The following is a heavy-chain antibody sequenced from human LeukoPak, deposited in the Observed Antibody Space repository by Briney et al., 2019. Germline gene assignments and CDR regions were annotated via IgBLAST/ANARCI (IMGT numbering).Heavy chain of an antibody. CDR2: ISGSGGST. J-gene: IGHJ4*02. Sequence: PGGSLRLSCAASGFTFSSYAMSWVRQAPGKGLEWVSAISGSGGSTYYADSVKGRFTISRDNSKNTLYLQMNSLRAEDTAVYYCAKGPAEAAERWLQFGYWGQGNLVTVSS. D-gene: IGHD5-24*01. CDR1: GFTFSSYA. CDR3: AKGPAEAAERWLQFGY. V-gene: IGHV3-23*01.